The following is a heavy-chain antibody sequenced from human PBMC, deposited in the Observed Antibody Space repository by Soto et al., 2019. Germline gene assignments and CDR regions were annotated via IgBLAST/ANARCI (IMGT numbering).Heavy chain of an antibody. J-gene: IGHJ6*02. CDR2: ISWTGGPI. D-gene: IGHD2-2*01. Sequence: EVQLVESGGGLVQPGRSLRLSCAASGFNFNDYGMHWVRQVPGKGLEWVSGISWTGGPIGYSDSVKGRFTISRDNAKNSLYLQMKSLRTEDTAYYYCVKGRGSYQVKYGMDVWGQGTAVTVSS. V-gene: IGHV3-9*01. CDR3: VKGRGSYQVKYGMDV. CDR1: GFNFNDYG.